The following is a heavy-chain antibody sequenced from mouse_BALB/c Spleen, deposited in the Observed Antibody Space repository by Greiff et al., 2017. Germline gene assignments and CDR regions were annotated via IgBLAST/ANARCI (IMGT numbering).Heavy chain of an antibody. CDR3: ARSDGYVYFDY. CDR2: ISSGSSTI. J-gene: IGHJ2*01. Sequence: DVMLVESGGGLVQPGGSRKLSCAASGFTFSSFGMHWVRQAPEKGLEWVAYISSGSSTIYYADTVKGRFTISRDNPKNTLFLQMTSLRSEDTAMYYCARSDGYVYFDYWGQGTTLTVSS. CDR1: GFTFSSFG. V-gene: IGHV5-17*02. D-gene: IGHD2-2*01.